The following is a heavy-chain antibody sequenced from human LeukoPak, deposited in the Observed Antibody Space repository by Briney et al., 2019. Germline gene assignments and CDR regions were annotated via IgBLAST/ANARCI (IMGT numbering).Heavy chain of an antibody. CDR3: TRHTPITMIVVVLKPEYYFDY. CDR2: IYYSGST. CDR1: GGSISSSSYY. V-gene: IGHV4-39*01. J-gene: IGHJ4*02. D-gene: IGHD3-22*01. Sequence: SETLSLTCTVSGGSISSSSYYWGWIRQPPGKGLEWIGSIYYSGSTYYNPSLKSRVTISVDTSKNQFSLKLSSVTAADTAVYYCTRHTPITMIVVVLKPEYYFDYWGQGTLVTVSS.